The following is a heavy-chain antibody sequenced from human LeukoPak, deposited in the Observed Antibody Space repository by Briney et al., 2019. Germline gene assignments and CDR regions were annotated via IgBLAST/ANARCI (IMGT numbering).Heavy chain of an antibody. J-gene: IGHJ4*02. D-gene: IGHD1-1*01. Sequence: PGGSLRLSCAASGFTFNTYWMSWVRQAPGKGLEWVSSIVGNGGNTYYADSVKGRFTVSRDNSKNTLYLQMDSLRAEDTAIYYCAKGRTGGTWYGVDYWGQGTLVTVSS. CDR2: IVGNGGNT. CDR1: GFTFNTYW. V-gene: IGHV3-23*01. CDR3: AKGRTGGTWYGVDY.